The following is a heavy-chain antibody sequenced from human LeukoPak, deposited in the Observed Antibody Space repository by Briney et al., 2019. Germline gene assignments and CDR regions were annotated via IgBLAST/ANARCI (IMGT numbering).Heavy chain of an antibody. Sequence: SETLSLTCAVSGGSFNYYYWNWLRQPPGRGLEWLGEINHSGSTNYNPSLKSRVTISVDTSKNQISLKMSSVTAADTAVYFCARARCSGDSCYTGYYWGQGTLVTVSS. CDR2: INHSGST. CDR1: GGSFNYYY. D-gene: IGHD2-15*01. V-gene: IGHV4-34*01. CDR3: ARARCSGDSCYTGYY. J-gene: IGHJ4*02.